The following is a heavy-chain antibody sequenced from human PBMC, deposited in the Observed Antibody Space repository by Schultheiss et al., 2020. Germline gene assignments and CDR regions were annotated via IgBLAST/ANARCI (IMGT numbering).Heavy chain of an antibody. Sequence: ASVKVSCKASGYTFTSYAMHWVRQAPGQRLEWMGRINPNSGGTNYAQKFQGRVTMTRDTSISTAYMELSRLRSDDTAVYYCARLFSGSLSYWGQGTLVTVSS. CDR3: ARLFSGSLSY. CDR2: INPNSGGT. J-gene: IGHJ4*02. D-gene: IGHD3-10*01. V-gene: IGHV1-2*06. CDR1: GYTFTSYA.